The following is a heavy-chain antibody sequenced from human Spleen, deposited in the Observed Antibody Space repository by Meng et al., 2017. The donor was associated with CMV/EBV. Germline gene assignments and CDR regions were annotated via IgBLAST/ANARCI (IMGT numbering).Heavy chain of an antibody. D-gene: IGHD5-18*01. CDR3: ARDLNTAMVPRGDDY. J-gene: IGHJ4*02. CDR2: ISSSSYI. CDR1: GFTFSSYS. Sequence: GGSLRLSCAASGFTFSSYSMNWVRQAPGKGLEWVSSISSSSYIYYADSVKGRFTISRDNAKNSLYLQMNGLTPDDTAVYYCARDLNTAMVPRGDDYWGQGTLVTVSS. V-gene: IGHV3-21*01.